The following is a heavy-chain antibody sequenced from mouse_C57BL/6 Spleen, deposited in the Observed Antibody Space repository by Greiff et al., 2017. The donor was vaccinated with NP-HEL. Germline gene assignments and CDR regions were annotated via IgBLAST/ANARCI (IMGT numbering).Heavy chain of an antibody. V-gene: IGHV5-17*01. CDR3: ARRGGVEDYFDD. J-gene: IGHJ2*01. CDR1: GFTFSDYG. CDR2: ISSGSSTI. Sequence: EVKLMESGGGLVKPGGSLKLSCAASGFTFSDYGMHWVRQAPEKGLEWVAYISSGSSTIYYADTVKGRFTISRDNAKNTMFLQMTSLRSEDTAMYYWARRGGVEDYFDDWGQGTTLTVSS.